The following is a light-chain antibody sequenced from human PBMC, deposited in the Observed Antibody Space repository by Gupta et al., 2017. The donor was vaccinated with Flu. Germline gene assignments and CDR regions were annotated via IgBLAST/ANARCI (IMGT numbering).Light chain of an antibody. J-gene: IGLJ3*02. CDR1: SSDVGGYDY. V-gene: IGLV2-11*01. Sequence: QSALTQPRSVSGSPGQSVTISCTGTSSDVGGYDYVSWYQQHPGKAPKLMIYDVTKRPSGVPERFSGSKSGNTASLTISGLQAEDEADYYCCSYAGSYSLMFGGGTKLTAL. CDR2: DVT. CDR3: CSYAGSYSLM.